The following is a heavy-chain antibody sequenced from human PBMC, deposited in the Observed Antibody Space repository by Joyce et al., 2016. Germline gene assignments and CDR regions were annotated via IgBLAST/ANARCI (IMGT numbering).Heavy chain of an antibody. CDR1: GSTFSSSS. J-gene: IGHJ6*02. Sequence: QLVESGGGVVKAGGSLRLSCEASGSTFSSSSMSWFRQAPGKGLEWVAAISATSYYIFHAETVRGRFTVSRDNAKKTLYLQMNILRAEDSAVFYCARGGISYYYAMDVWGQGTTVTVSS. V-gene: IGHV3-21*01. CDR2: ISATSYYI. CDR3: ARGGISYYYAMDV. D-gene: IGHD3-16*01.